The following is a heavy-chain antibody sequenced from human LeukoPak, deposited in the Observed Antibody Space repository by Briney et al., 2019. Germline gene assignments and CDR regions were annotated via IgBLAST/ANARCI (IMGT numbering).Heavy chain of an antibody. J-gene: IGHJ3*02. V-gene: IGHV3-21*01. D-gene: IGHD3-3*01. CDR3: ARDMSQYYDFWSGSHDAFDI. Sequence: PGGSLRLSCAASGFTFSSYSMNWVRQAPGKGLEWVSSISSSSSYIYYADSVKGRFTISRDNAKNSLYLQMNSLRAEDTAVYYCARDMSQYYDFWSGSHDAFDIWGQGTMVTVSS. CDR1: GFTFSSYS. CDR2: ISSSSSYI.